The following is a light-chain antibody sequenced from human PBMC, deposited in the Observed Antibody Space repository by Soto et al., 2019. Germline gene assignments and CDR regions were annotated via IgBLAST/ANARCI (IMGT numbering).Light chain of an antibody. V-gene: IGLV2-8*01. CDR3: SSYTGTNNFGV. CDR2: EVR. Sequence: QSALTQPPSASGSPGQSVTISCTGSSSDVGGYNYVSWYQQHPGKAPKLVICEVRKRPSGVPGRFSGSKSGNTASLTVSGLQAEDEADYYCSSYTGTNNFGVFGPGTKVTVL. J-gene: IGLJ1*01. CDR1: SSDVGGYNY.